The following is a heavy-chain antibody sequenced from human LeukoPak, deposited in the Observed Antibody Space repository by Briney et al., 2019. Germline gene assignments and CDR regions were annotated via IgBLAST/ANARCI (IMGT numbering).Heavy chain of an antibody. J-gene: IGHJ4*02. V-gene: IGHV3-33*01. Sequence: GGSLRLSCAASGFIFSSYGMHWVRQAPGKGLEWVAVIWYDGSNKYYADSVKGRFTISRDNSKNTLYLQMNSLRAEDTAVYYCARGHYYDSSGLLLYYWGQGTLVTVSS. CDR2: IWYDGSNK. D-gene: IGHD3-22*01. CDR3: ARGHYYDSSGLLLYY. CDR1: GFIFSSYG.